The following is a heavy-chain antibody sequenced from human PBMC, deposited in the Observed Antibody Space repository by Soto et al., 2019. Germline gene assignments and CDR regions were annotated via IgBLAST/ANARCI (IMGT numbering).Heavy chain of an antibody. J-gene: IGHJ4*02. CDR3: ARDTPFPSGGNVD. CDR1: GYTFTSYA. D-gene: IGHD2-15*01. CDR2: INAGNGNT. Sequence: QVQLVQSGAEVKKPGASVKVSCKASGYTFTSYAMHWVRQAPGQRLEWMGWINAGNGNTKYSQKFQGRVTITRDTSASAAYVELSSLRSEGTAVYYWARDTPFPSGGNVDWGQGTLVTVSS. V-gene: IGHV1-3*01.